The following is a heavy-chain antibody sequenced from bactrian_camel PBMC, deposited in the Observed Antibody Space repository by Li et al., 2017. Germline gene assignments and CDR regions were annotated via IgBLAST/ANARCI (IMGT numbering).Heavy chain of an antibody. Sequence: VQLVESGGGLVQPGGSLRLSCAASGFTFSSYAMSWGRQAPGKGLEWVSAISSGGSSTYYADSVKGRFTISRDNARNMLYLQMNGLKSEDTALYYCATWTRSASGSSWGQGTQVTVS. CDR1: GFTFSSYA. V-gene: IGHV3S31*01. CDR3: ATWTRSASGSS. CDR2: ISSGGSST. D-gene: IGHD1*01. J-gene: IGHJ4*01.